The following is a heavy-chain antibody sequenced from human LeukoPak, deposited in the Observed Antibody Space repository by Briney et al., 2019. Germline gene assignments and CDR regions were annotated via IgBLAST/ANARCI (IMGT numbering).Heavy chain of an antibody. CDR2: IYYSGST. CDR3: ARHLTGWSFY. CDR1: GGFISSYY. J-gene: IGHJ4*02. Sequence: SETLSLTCTVSGGFISSYYWSWIRQPPGKGLEWIGYIYYSGSTNYNPSLKSRVTISVDTSKNQFSLKLSSVTAADTAVYYCARHLTGWSFYWGQGTLVTVSS. V-gene: IGHV4-59*08. D-gene: IGHD3-10*01.